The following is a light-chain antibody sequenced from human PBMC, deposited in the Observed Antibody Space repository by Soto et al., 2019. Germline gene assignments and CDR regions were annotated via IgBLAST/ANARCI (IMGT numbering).Light chain of an antibody. CDR1: TSNIGSNY. J-gene: IGLJ2*01. Sequence: QAVVTQPPSVSAAPGQKVTISCSGSTSNIGSNYVSWYQQLPGAAPKLLIYENNKRASGIPDRFSGSKSGTSATLAITGLQTGDEADYYCVTWEKSLSAVVFGGGTKLTVL. V-gene: IGLV1-51*02. CDR3: VTWEKSLSAVV. CDR2: ENN.